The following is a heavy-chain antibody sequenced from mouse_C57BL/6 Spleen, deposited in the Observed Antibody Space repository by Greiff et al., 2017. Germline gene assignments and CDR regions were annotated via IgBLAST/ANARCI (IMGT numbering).Heavy chain of an antibody. CDR2: INPSTGGT. CDR3: ASAYSSWFAY. V-gene: IGHV1-42*01. D-gene: IGHD2-12*01. CDR1: GYSFTGYY. Sequence: EVQLQQSGPELVKPGASVKISCKASGYSFTGYYMNWVKQSPEKSLECIGEINPSTGGTTYHQPIKAKATLTVDKSSSTAYMQLKSRTSEDYAVYYCASAYSSWFAYWGQGTRVTVSA. J-gene: IGHJ3*01.